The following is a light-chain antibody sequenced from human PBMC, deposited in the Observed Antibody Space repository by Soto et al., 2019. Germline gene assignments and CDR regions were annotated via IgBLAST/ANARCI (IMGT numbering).Light chain of an antibody. J-gene: IGLJ3*02. CDR1: SGSIADHY. CDR2: NDD. V-gene: IGLV6-57*04. CDR3: QSYAGXEQV. Sequence: NVVLTQPHSVSEAPVKTVTISCTRSSGSIADHYVHWYQQRPGSAPTTLIYNDDQRPSGVPYRFSASIVSSSNSASLKISGLKTEAEADYYCQSYAGXEQVLGGGTK.